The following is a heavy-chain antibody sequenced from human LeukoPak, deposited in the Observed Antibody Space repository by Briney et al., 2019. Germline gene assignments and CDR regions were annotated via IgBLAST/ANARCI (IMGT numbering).Heavy chain of an antibody. CDR1: GYTFTSYG. CDR2: ISAYNGST. CDR3: ASQTRGIVVVPAAIRKPFDY. Sequence: ASVKVSCKASGYTFTSYGISWVRQAPGQGLEWMGWISAYNGSTNYAQKLQGRVTMTTDTSTSTAYMELRSLRSDDTAVYYCASQTRGIVVVPAAIRKPFDYWGQGTLVTVSS. V-gene: IGHV1-18*01. D-gene: IGHD2-2*02. J-gene: IGHJ4*02.